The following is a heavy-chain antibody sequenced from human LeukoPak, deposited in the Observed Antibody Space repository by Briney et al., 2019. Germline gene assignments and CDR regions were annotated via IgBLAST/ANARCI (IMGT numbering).Heavy chain of an antibody. V-gene: IGHV1-2*02. CDR3: ARGEAVAGTDGDY. CDR1: GYTFTSYY. Sequence: ASVKVSCKASGYTFTSYYMHWVRQAPGQGLEWMGWINPNSGGTNYAQKFQGRVTMTRDTSISTAYMELSRLRSDDTAVYYCARGEAVAGTDGDYWGQGTLVTVSS. D-gene: IGHD6-19*01. J-gene: IGHJ4*02. CDR2: INPNSGGT.